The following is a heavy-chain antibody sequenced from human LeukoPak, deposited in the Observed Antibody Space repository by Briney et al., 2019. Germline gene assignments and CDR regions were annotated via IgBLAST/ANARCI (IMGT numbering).Heavy chain of an antibody. J-gene: IGHJ4*02. Sequence: SETLSLTCAVYGGSFSGYYWSWIRQPPGKGLEWIGEINHSGSTNYNPSLKSRVTISVDTSKNQFSLKLSSVTAADTAVYYCARNIVVVPAATAYFDYWGQGTLVTVSS. V-gene: IGHV4-34*01. D-gene: IGHD2-2*01. CDR3: ARNIVVVPAATAYFDY. CDR1: GGSFSGYY. CDR2: INHSGST.